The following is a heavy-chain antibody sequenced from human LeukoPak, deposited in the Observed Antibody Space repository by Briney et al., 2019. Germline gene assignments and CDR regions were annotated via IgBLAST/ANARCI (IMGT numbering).Heavy chain of an antibody. CDR3: ARDLGNNYYYDSSGYA. CDR1: GFTFSSYS. Sequence: GGSLRLSCAASGFTFSSYSMNWVRQAPGKGLEWGSYISGSSSTIYYADSVKGRFTISRDNGKNTLYLQMNSLRAEDTAVYYCARDLGNNYYYDSSGYAWGQGTLVTVSS. V-gene: IGHV3-48*01. D-gene: IGHD3-22*01. CDR2: ISGSSSTI. J-gene: IGHJ5*02.